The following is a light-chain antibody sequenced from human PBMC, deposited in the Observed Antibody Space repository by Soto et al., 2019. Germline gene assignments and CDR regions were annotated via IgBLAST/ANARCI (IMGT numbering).Light chain of an antibody. CDR2: KAS. CDR1: QSISSR. J-gene: IGKJ2*01. CDR3: QQYNSYPYT. Sequence: DIQMTQSPSTLSASVGDRVTITCRASQSISSRLAWYQQKPGKAPKLLIYKASSLESGLPSRFSGSGSGTEFTLTISSLQPDDFASYYCQQYNSYPYTFGQGTKLEIK. V-gene: IGKV1-5*03.